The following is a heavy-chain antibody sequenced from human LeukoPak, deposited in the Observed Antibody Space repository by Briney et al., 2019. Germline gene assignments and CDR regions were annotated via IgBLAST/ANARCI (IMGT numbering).Heavy chain of an antibody. CDR3: AKEEALLGDAFDI. CDR1: GFTFDDYA. J-gene: IGHJ3*02. D-gene: IGHD3-10*01. Sequence: GGSLRLSCAASGFTFDDYAMHWVRQAPGKGLEWVSGISWNSGSIGYADSVKGRFTISRDNAKNSLYLQMSSLRAEDMALYYCAKEEALLGDAFDIWGQGTMVTVSS. CDR2: ISWNSGSI. V-gene: IGHV3-9*03.